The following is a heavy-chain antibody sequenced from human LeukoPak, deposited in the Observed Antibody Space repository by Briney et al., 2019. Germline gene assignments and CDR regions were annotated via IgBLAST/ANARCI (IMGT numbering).Heavy chain of an antibody. CDR2: FDPEDGET. D-gene: IGHD2-2*01. Sequence: ASVNVSCKVSGYTLTELSMHWVRQAPGKGLEWMGGFDPEDGETIYAQKFQGRVTMTEDTSTDTAYMELSSLRSEDTAVYYCATVAKPCSSTSCYYFDYWGQGTLVTVSS. V-gene: IGHV1-24*01. CDR3: ATVAKPCSSTSCYYFDY. J-gene: IGHJ4*02. CDR1: GYTLTELS.